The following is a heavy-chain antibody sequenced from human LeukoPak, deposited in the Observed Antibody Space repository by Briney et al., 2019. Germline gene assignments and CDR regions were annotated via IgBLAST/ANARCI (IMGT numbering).Heavy chain of an antibody. CDR2: IDGSGLIT. Sequence: GGSLGLSCAASGFTFTNFALSWVRQAPGKGLEWVSAIDGSGLITFYADSVKGRFTVSRDNAKNSLFLQMNSQRAEDTAVYYCARDGDSSGYGRYKYYFDYWGQGTLVTVSS. J-gene: IGHJ4*02. CDR1: GFTFTNFA. CDR3: ARDGDSSGYGRYKYYFDY. V-gene: IGHV3-23*01. D-gene: IGHD3-22*01.